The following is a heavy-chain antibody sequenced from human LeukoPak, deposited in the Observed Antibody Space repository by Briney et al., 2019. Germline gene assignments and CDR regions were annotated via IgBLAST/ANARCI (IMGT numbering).Heavy chain of an antibody. CDR3: ARHIPQWLGPDSFDI. D-gene: IGHD6-19*01. V-gene: IGHV4-59*05. CDR1: GGSISSYY. CDR2: IYNTGST. J-gene: IGHJ3*02. Sequence: PSETLSLTCTVSGGSISSYYWSWIRQPPGKGLEWIGSIYNTGSTSYNPSLKSRVTISVDTSKNQFSLKLNSVTAADTAVFYCARHIPQWLGPDSFDIWGQGTMVTVSS.